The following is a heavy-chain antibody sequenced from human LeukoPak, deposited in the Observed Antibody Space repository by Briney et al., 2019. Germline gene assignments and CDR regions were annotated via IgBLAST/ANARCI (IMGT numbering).Heavy chain of an antibody. CDR1: GGSISGYY. CDR3: ARTSLRAFDI. CDR2: IYASGST. D-gene: IGHD2-2*01. V-gene: IGHV4-4*07. Sequence: SETLSLTCTVSGGSISGYYWSWIRQPAKKGLEWIGRIYASGSTNYNPSLKTRVTMSVDTSRNQFSLKLNSVTAADTAVYYCARTSLRAFDIWGQGTIVTVSS. J-gene: IGHJ3*02.